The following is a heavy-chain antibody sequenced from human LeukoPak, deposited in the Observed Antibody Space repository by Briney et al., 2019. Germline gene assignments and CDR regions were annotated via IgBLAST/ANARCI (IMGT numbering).Heavy chain of an antibody. V-gene: IGHV1-8*02. CDR2: MNPNSGNT. J-gene: IGHJ4*02. D-gene: IGHD1-26*01. Sequence: ASVKVSCKASGYTFTSYDINWVRQATGQGLEWMGWMNPNSGNTGYAQKFQGRVTMTEDTSTDTAYMELSSLRSEDTAVYYCATETYRVGATSGFRWGQGTLVTVSS. CDR3: ATETYRVGATSGFR. CDR1: GYTFTSYD.